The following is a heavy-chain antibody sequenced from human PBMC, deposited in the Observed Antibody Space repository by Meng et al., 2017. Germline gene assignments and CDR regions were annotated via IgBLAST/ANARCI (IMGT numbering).Heavy chain of an antibody. J-gene: IGHJ4*02. CDR2: IYYSGST. D-gene: IGHD2/OR15-2a*01. Sequence: VQWQESGPDWVNPSQPLSLTCTVYGGSISSGGYYWSWIRQHPGKGLEWIGYIYYSGSTYYNPSLKSLVTISVDTSKNQFSLKLSSVTAADTAVYYCARVTSSYYFDYWGQGTLVTVSS. CDR3: ARVTSSYYFDY. V-gene: IGHV4-31*01. CDR1: GGSISSGGYY.